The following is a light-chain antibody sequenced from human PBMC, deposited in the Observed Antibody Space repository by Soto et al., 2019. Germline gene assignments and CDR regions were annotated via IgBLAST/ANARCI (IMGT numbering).Light chain of an antibody. CDR3: QHYNNWPPWT. CDR2: RAS. CDR1: QSVSTN. J-gene: IGKJ1*01. Sequence: EIVMTQSPATLSLSPGERATLSCRASQSVSTNLAWYQQKPGQAPRLLIYRASTRATGIPARFSGSGSGTEFTLTISSLQSEDLAVYYCQHYNNWPPWTFGQGTKVEIK. V-gene: IGKV3-15*01.